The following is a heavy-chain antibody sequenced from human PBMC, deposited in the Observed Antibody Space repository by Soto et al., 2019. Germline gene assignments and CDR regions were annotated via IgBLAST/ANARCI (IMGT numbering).Heavy chain of an antibody. D-gene: IGHD7-27*01. J-gene: IGHJ4*02. CDR3: AKEVSLGSTVDLGY. Sequence: GGSLRLSCAASGFTCSIFAMSWVRQSPGKGLEWVSTISGSGGSTYYADAVKGRFTISRDNSMGTLYLQMKSLRVEDTAIYYCAKEVSLGSTVDLGYWGQGALVTVSS. CDR1: GFTCSIFA. CDR2: ISGSGGST. V-gene: IGHV3-23*01.